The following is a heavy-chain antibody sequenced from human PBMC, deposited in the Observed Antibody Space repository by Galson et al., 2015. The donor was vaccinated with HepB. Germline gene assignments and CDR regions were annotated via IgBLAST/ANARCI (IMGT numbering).Heavy chain of an antibody. D-gene: IGHD1-26*01. V-gene: IGHV4-59*01. J-gene: IGHJ3*02. CDR1: GGSISGYY. CDR2: IYYSGST. CDR3: ARDRIVGATWGAFDI. Sequence: SETLSLTCTVSGGSISGYYWNWIRQPPGKGLDWIGYIYYSGSTNYNPSLKSRVTISVDTSKNQFSLKLRSVTAADTAAYYCARDRIVGATWGAFDIWGQGTLVTVSS.